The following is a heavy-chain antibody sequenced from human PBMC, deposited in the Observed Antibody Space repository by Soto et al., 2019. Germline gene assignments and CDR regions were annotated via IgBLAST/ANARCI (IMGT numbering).Heavy chain of an antibody. Sequence: EVQLVESGGGLVQPGGSLRLSCAASGFTFSSYAMHWVRQAPGKRLEYVSAISSNGGSTYYANSVKGRFTSSRDNSKNTLYLQMGSLRAEDMAVYYCARDSGVTAVAGTHYYYYMDVWGKGTTVTVSS. D-gene: IGHD6-19*01. CDR1: GFTFSSYA. CDR2: ISSNGGST. V-gene: IGHV3-64*01. CDR3: ARDSGVTAVAGTHYYYYMDV. J-gene: IGHJ6*03.